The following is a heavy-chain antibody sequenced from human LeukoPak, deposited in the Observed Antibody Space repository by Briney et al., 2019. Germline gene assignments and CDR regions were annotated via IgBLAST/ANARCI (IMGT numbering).Heavy chain of an antibody. D-gene: IGHD6-19*01. CDR2: IYYSGST. V-gene: IGHV4-30-4*01. CDR3: ARDSSGWYSDY. Sequence: SETLSLTCTVSGGSISSGDYCWSWIRQPPGKGLEWIGYIYYSGSTYYNPSLKSRVTISVDTSKNQFSLKLSSVSAADTAVYYCARDSSGWYSDYWGQGTLVTVSS. CDR1: GGSISSGDYC. J-gene: IGHJ4*02.